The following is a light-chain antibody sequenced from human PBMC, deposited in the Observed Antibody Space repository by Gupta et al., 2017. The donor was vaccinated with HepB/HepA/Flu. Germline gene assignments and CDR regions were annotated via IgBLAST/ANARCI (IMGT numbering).Light chain of an antibody. CDR1: QSVFYSSNNKNY. CDR2: WAS. V-gene: IGKV4-1*01. Sequence: EIVMTQSPDSLAVSLGERATTNCKSSQSVFYSSNNKNYLAWYQQKPGQPPKLLIYWASTRESGVPDRFSGSGSGTDFTLTITRLQAEDVAVYYCQQYYTAPHTFGQGTKLEIK. CDR3: QQYYTAPHT. J-gene: IGKJ2*01.